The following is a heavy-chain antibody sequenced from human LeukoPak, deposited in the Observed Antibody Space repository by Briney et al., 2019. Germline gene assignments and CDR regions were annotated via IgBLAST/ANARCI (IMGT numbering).Heavy chain of an antibody. CDR3: ARDSSRSPYDFWSGPLSSYYYYMDV. D-gene: IGHD3-3*01. CDR1: GYTFTSYA. Sequence: GASVKVSCKASGYTFTSYAMNWLRQAPGQGLEWMGWISAYNGNTNYAQKLQGRVTMTTDTSTSTAYVELRSLRSDDTAVYYCARDSSRSPYDFWSGPLSSYYYYMDVWGKGTTVTVSS. J-gene: IGHJ6*03. V-gene: IGHV1-18*01. CDR2: ISAYNGNT.